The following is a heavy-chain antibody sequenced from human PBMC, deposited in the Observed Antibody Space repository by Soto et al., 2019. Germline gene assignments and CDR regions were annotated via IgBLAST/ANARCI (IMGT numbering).Heavy chain of an antibody. D-gene: IGHD3-3*01. CDR1: GFTFSSYA. CDR2: ISYDGSNK. V-gene: IGHV3-30-3*01. Sequence: QVQLVESGGGVVQPGRSLRLSCAASGFTFSSYAMHWVRQAPGKGLEWVAVISYDGSNKYYADSVKGRFTISRDNSKNTLYLQMNSLRAEDTAVYYCARVEREAEPLETYYDFWSGYYTGGYFDYWGQGTLVTVSS. CDR3: ARVEREAEPLETYYDFWSGYYTGGYFDY. J-gene: IGHJ4*02.